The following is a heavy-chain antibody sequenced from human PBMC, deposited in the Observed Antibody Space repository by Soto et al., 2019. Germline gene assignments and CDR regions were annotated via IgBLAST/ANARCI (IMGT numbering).Heavy chain of an antibody. V-gene: IGHV3-30*18. CDR1: GFTFSSYG. CDR2: ISYDGSNK. Sequence: GGSLRLSCAASGFTFSSYGMHWVRQAPGKGLEWVAVISYDGSNKYYADSVKGRFTISRDNSKNTLYLQMNSLRAEDTAVYYCAKVIVVVPAAKRTMDVWGKGTTVTVSS. D-gene: IGHD2-2*01. CDR3: AKVIVVVPAAKRTMDV. J-gene: IGHJ6*03.